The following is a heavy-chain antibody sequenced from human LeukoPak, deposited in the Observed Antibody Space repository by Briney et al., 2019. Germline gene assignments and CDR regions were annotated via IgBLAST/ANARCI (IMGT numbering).Heavy chain of an antibody. V-gene: IGHV3-74*01. CDR3: ARDEPNLYSGSLG. CDR2: INGDGSRI. D-gene: IGHD1-26*01. J-gene: IGHJ4*02. Sequence: GGSLRLSCAASGFTFSSYWMHWVRQAPGKGLVWVSRINGDGSRISYADSVKGRFTISRDNAKNTLYLQMNSLRAEDTAVYYCARDEPNLYSGSLGWGQGTLVTVSS. CDR1: GFTFSSYW.